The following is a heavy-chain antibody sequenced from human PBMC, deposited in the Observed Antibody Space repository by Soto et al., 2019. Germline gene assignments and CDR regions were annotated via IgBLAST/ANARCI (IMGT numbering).Heavy chain of an antibody. J-gene: IGHJ6*02. V-gene: IGHV3-21*01. CDR2: IGSNGGHI. D-gene: IGHD2-8*01. Sequence: GGSLRLSCAASGLSFSVFGMSWVRQAPGKGLEWVSSIGSNGGHIYYADSVKGRFTISRDSAKNSMYLQMNSLRVEDAAVYYCAREGLALSVTSANSYYGMDVRGQGTMVTVSS. CDR3: AREGLALSVTSANSYYGMDV. CDR1: GLSFSVFG.